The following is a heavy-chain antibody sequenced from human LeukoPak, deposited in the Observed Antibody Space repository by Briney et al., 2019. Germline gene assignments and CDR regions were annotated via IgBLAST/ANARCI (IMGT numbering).Heavy chain of an antibody. J-gene: IGHJ5*02. Sequence: SQTLSLTCAVYAASFSGYYWSWISQPPGNVLEGIGEINHCGSTNYNPSLRSRVTISVDTSQNQFSQKRSSVTAADTAVFYCARGPPVTTHGRFDPWGEGALVSVSS. D-gene: IGHD4-17*01. V-gene: IGHV4-34*01. CDR2: INHCGST. CDR3: ARGPPVTTHGRFDP. CDR1: AASFSGYY.